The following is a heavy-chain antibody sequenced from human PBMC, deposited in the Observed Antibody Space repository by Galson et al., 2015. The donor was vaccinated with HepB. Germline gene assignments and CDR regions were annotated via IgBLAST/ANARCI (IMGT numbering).Heavy chain of an antibody. CDR1: GFTFSSYS. V-gene: IGHV3-21*01. CDR3: AREIGATVVTQGGYDY. CDR2: ISSSSSYI. J-gene: IGHJ4*02. D-gene: IGHD4-23*01. Sequence: SLRLSCAASGFTFSSYSMNWVRQAPGKGLEWVSSISSSSSYIYYADSVKGRFTISRDNAKNSLYLQMNSLRAEDTAVYYCAREIGATVVTQGGYDYWGQGTLVTVSS.